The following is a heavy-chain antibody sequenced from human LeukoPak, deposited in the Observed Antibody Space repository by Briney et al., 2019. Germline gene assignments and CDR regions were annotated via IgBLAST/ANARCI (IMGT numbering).Heavy chain of an antibody. CDR1: GFTFSSYS. V-gene: IGHV3-21*01. Sequence: GGSLRLSCAASGFTFSSYSMNWVRQAPGKGLEWVSSISSSSSYIYYADSVKGRFTISRDNAKNSLYLQMNSLRAEDTAVYYCARDLIPTVVYPRDAFDIRGQGTMVTVSS. J-gene: IGHJ3*02. D-gene: IGHD4-23*01. CDR2: ISSSSSYI. CDR3: ARDLIPTVVYPRDAFDI.